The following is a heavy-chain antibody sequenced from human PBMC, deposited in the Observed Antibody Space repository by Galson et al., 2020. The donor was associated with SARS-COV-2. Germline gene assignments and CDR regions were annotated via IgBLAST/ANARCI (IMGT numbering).Heavy chain of an antibody. CDR1: GGSISSSSYY. V-gene: IGHV4-39*01. J-gene: IGHJ3*02. Sequence: SETLSLTCTVSGGSISSSSYYWGWIRQPPGKGLEWIGSIYYSGSTYYNPSLKSRVTISVDTSKNQFSLKLSSVTAADTAVYYCARQTAIVGATPAFDIWGQGTMVTVSS. CDR2: IYYSGST. CDR3: ARQTAIVGATPAFDI. D-gene: IGHD1-26*01.